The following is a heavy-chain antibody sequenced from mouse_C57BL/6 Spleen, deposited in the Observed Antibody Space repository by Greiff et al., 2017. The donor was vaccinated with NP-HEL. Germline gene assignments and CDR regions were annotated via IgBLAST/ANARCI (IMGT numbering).Heavy chain of an antibody. CDR1: GFTFSSYA. J-gene: IGHJ4*01. Sequence: EVQVVESGEGLVKPGGSLKLSCAASGFTFSSYAMSWVRQTPEKRLEWVAYISSGGDYIYYADTVKGRFTISRDNARNTLYLQMSSLKSEDTAMYYCTREDYYYGMDYWGQGTSVTVSS. CDR3: TREDYYYGMDY. CDR2: ISSGGDYI. V-gene: IGHV5-9-1*02.